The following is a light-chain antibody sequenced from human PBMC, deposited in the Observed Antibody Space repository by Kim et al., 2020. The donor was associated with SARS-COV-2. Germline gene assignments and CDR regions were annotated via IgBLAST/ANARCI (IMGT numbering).Light chain of an antibody. CDR2: DAS. V-gene: IGKV3-15*01. CDR3: QQYNDWPPGDT. Sequence: EIVMTQSPSTLSVSPGERATLSCRASQTINSYLAWYQQKPGQAPRLLIYDASTRATGIPDRFSGSGSGTEFTLTISSLQSEDFAIYYCQQYNDWPPGDTFGQGTKLEI. CDR1: QTINSY. J-gene: IGKJ2*01.